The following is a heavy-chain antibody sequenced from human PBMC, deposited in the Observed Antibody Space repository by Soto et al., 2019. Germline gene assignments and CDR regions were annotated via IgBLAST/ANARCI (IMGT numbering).Heavy chain of an antibody. CDR1: GYTFTGYY. J-gene: IGHJ5*02. Sequence: ASVKVSCKASGYTFTGYYMHWVRQAPGQGLEWMGWINPNSGGTNYAQKFQGRVTMTRDTSISTAYMELSRLRSDDTAVYYCAREYSSSSSWFDPWRQGTLVTVSS. V-gene: IGHV1-2*02. D-gene: IGHD6-6*01. CDR3: AREYSSSSSWFDP. CDR2: INPNSGGT.